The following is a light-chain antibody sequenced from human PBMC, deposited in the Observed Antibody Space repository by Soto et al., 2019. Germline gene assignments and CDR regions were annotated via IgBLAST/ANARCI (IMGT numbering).Light chain of an antibody. CDR2: YAS. CDR1: QSVSSDY. Sequence: EIVLTQSPGTLSLSPGERATLSCRASQSVSSDYLAWYQQKPGQAPRLLIYYASRRATGIPDRFTGSGSGTDFTLTISRLEPEDFAVYYCQQYAYSPPYTFGQGTQLEIK. J-gene: IGKJ2*01. V-gene: IGKV3-20*01. CDR3: QQYAYSPPYT.